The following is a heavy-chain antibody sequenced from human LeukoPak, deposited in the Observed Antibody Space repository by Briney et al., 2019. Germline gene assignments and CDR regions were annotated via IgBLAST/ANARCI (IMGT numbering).Heavy chain of an antibody. J-gene: IGHJ5*02. V-gene: IGHV4-61*02. Sequence: SETLSLTCTVSGGSISSGSYYWSWIRQPAGKGLEWIGRIYTSGSTSYNPSLKSRVTISVDTSKNQFSLKLSSVTAADTAVYYCARGYNWNSAGWFDPWGQGTLVTVSS. D-gene: IGHD1-7*01. CDR3: ARGYNWNSAGWFDP. CDR2: IYTSGST. CDR1: GGSISSGSYY.